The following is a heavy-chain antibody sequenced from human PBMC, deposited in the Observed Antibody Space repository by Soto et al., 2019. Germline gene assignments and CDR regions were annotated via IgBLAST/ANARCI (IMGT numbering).Heavy chain of an antibody. J-gene: IGHJ4*02. V-gene: IGHV3-66*04. D-gene: IGHD5-12*01. CDR1: GFTVSSNY. CDR3: VRHLATWPDY. CDR2: IYSGGST. Sequence: GGSLRLSCAASGFTVSSNYMSWVRQAPGKGLEWVSVIYSGGSTYYADSVKGRFTISRDNSKNTLYLQMNSLRAEDTAVYYCVRHLATWPDYWGQGTLGTLSS.